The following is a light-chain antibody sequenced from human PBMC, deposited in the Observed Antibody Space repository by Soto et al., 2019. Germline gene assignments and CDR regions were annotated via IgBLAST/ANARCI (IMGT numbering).Light chain of an antibody. J-gene: IGKJ2*01. V-gene: IGKV1-17*01. Sequence: DIQMTQSPSSLSASVGDRVTLTCRASKVIGHNLGWYQQKPGKAPKRLIYAAYTLEGGVPSRFSGSGSATEFTLTISSLQPEDFATYYCLQHHTYPFTFGQGTKLEI. CDR3: LQHHTYPFT. CDR2: AAY. CDR1: KVIGHN.